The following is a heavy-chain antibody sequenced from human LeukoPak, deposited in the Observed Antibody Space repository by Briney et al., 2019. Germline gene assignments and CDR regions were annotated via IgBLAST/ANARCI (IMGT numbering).Heavy chain of an antibody. Sequence: GGSLRLSCTAAGFSVDSRFMNWVRQAPGKGLEWVSYISSSGSTIYYADSVKGRFTISRDNAKNSLYLQMNSLRAEDTAVYYCARDPRDGYNQLGYFDYWGQGTLVTVSS. J-gene: IGHJ4*02. D-gene: IGHD5-12*01. CDR3: ARDPRDGYNQLGYFDY. V-gene: IGHV3-48*04. CDR1: GFSVDSRF. CDR2: ISSSGSTI.